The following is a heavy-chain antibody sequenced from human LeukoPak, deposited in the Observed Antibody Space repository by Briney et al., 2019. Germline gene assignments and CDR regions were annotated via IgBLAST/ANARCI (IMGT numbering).Heavy chain of an antibody. CDR2: ISSSGSDI. J-gene: IGHJ4*02. CDR3: ARAMNDYDFWSGYYSY. Sequence: PGGSLRLSCAASGFTFSDYYMTWIRQAPGKGLEWVSHISSSGSDINYADSVKGRFTISRDNAKNSLYLQMNSLRAEDTAVYYCARAMNDYDFWSGYYSYWGQGTLVTVSS. V-gene: IGHV3-11*06. D-gene: IGHD3-3*01. CDR1: GFTFSDYY.